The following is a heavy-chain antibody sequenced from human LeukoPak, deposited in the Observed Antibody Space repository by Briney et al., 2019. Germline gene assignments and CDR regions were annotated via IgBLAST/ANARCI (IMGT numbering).Heavy chain of an antibody. Sequence: ASVKVSCKASGYTFTSYGISWVRQAPGQGLEWMGWTSAYNGNTNYAQKLQGRVTMTTDTSTSTAYMELRSLRSDDTAVYYCAREAYYDFWSGYYGYWGQGTLVTVSS. CDR3: AREAYYDFWSGYYGY. D-gene: IGHD3-3*01. CDR2: TSAYNGNT. V-gene: IGHV1-18*01. CDR1: GYTFTSYG. J-gene: IGHJ4*02.